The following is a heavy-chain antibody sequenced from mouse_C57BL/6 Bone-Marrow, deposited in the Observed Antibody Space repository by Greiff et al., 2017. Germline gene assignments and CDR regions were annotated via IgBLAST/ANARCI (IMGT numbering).Heavy chain of an antibody. J-gene: IGHJ2*01. D-gene: IGHD1-3*01. CDR3: ALKANYGDY. V-gene: IGHV1-4*01. Sequence: QVQLQQSGAELARPGASVKMSCKASGYTFTSYTMHWVKQRPGQGLEWIGYINPSSGYTKYNQRFKDKATLTADKSSSTAYMQLSSLTSEDSAVYYCALKANYGDYWGQGTTLTVSS. CDR1: GYTFTSYT. CDR2: INPSSGYT.